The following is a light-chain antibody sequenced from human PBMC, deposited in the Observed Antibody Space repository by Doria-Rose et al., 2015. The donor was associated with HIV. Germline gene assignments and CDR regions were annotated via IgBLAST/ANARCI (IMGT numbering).Light chain of an antibody. V-gene: IGKV4-1*01. CDR1: QSLLYTSKNY. CDR3: QQYYDTPS. J-gene: IGKJ3*01. CDR2: WAS. Sequence: DIRVIQSPESLGMSLGERATLNCKSNQSLLYTSKNYLAWYQQKPGQPPKLLIYWASTRQSGVPARFSGSGSGTDFTLTISSLEAGDVAVYYCQQYYDTPSFGPGTTVDIK.